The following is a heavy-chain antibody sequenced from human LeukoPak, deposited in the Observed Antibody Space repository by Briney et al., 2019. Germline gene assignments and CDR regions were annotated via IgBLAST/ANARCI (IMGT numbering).Heavy chain of an antibody. Sequence: FQGRVTITRDTSASTAYMELSSLRSEDTAVYYCARDRSHLTYSGSYYAYWGQGTLVTVSS. D-gene: IGHD1-26*01. J-gene: IGHJ4*02. CDR3: ARDRSHLTYSGSYYAY. V-gene: IGHV1-3*01.